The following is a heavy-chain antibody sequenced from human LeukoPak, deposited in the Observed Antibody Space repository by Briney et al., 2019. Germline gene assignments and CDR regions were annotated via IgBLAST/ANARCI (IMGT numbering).Heavy chain of an antibody. Sequence: PSETLSLTCTVSAYSISSGYYWGWIRQPPGKGLEWIGSIYHSGSSYYNPSLKSRVTISVDTSKSQFSLKLSSVTAADTAVYYCARDLTVTGFDYWGQGTLVTVSS. CDR3: ARDLTVTGFDY. CDR2: IYHSGSS. CDR1: AYSISSGYY. V-gene: IGHV4-38-2*02. D-gene: IGHD4-17*01. J-gene: IGHJ4*02.